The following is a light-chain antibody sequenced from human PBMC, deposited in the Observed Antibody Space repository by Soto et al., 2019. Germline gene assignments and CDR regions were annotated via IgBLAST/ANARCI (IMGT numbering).Light chain of an antibody. J-gene: IGLJ1*01. CDR3: SSYTSSSTHYV. V-gene: IGLV2-14*01. CDR2: EVS. CDR1: SSDVGGYNY. Sequence: QSALAQPASVSGSRGQSITISCTGTSSDVGGYNYVSWYQQHPGKAPKLMIYEVSNRPSGVSNRFSGSKSGNTASLTISGLQAEDEADYYCSSYTSSSTHYVFGTGTKVTVL.